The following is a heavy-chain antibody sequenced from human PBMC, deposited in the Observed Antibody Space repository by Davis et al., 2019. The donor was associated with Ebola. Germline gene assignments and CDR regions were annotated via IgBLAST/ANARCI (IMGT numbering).Heavy chain of an antibody. Sequence: AASVKVSCKAPGGTLSTYTIHWVRQAPGKGLEWMGRIIPILGIANYAQKFQGRVTITADKSTSTAYMELSSLRSEDTAVYYCARDTDIDAFDIWGQGTMVTVSS. CDR2: IIPILGIA. CDR3: ARDTDIDAFDI. V-gene: IGHV1-69*04. CDR1: GGTLSTYT. D-gene: IGHD4-17*01. J-gene: IGHJ3*02.